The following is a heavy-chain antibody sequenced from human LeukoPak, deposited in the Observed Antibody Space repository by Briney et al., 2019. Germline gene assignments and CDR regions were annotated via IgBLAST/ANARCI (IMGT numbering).Heavy chain of an antibody. CDR3: ARSKPERGWYYYDSSGWPRGAFDI. J-gene: IGHJ3*02. Sequence: PSETLSLTCAAYGGSFSGYYWSWIRQPPGKGLEWIGEINHSGSTNYNPSLKSRVTISVDTSKNQFSLKLSSVTAADTAVYYCARSKPERGWYYYDSSGWPRGAFDIWGQGTMVTVSS. V-gene: IGHV4-34*01. D-gene: IGHD3-22*01. CDR2: INHSGST. CDR1: GGSFSGYY.